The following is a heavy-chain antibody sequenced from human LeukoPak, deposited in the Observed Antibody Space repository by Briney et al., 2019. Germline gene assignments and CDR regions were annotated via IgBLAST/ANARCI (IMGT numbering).Heavy chain of an antibody. J-gene: IGHJ5*02. Sequence: PSETLSLTCTVSGGSISSYYWSWIRQPAGKGLEWIGRIYSSGSTDYNPSLKSRVTMSGDTFKNQVSLKLTSMTAADTAVYYCARDAKRFYAAHWFDPWGQGTLVTVSS. V-gene: IGHV4-4*07. CDR3: ARDAKRFYAAHWFDP. CDR2: IYSSGST. D-gene: IGHD2/OR15-2a*01. CDR1: GGSISSYY.